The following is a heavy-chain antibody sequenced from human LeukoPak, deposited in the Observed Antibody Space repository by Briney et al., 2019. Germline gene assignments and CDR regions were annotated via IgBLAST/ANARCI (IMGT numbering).Heavy chain of an antibody. D-gene: IGHD6-19*01. Sequence: GGSLRLSCAASGFTFSNHGMHWVRQAPGKGLEWVALIRFDGSHKYYADSVKGRFTISRDNSKSTVYLQMNSLRAEDTAVYYCARDSGGWFFDYWGQGTLVTVSS. J-gene: IGHJ4*02. CDR2: IRFDGSHK. CDR3: ARDSGGWFFDY. CDR1: GFTFSNHG. V-gene: IGHV3-30*02.